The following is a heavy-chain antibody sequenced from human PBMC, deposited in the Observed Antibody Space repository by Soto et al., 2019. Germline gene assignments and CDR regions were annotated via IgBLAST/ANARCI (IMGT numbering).Heavy chain of an antibody. J-gene: IGHJ4*02. CDR2: IGGSGGYK. Sequence: EVQLLESGGGLVQPGGSLRLSCAASGFFFSSYAMSWVRQAPGKGLEWVSGIGGSGGYKSYADSVKGRFTISRDNSKNTLYLQMESLGAEDTAVYYCAKTLYGGCDYWGRGTLVTVSS. CDR3: AKTLYGGCDY. CDR1: GFFFSSYA. D-gene: IGHD5-12*01. V-gene: IGHV3-23*01.